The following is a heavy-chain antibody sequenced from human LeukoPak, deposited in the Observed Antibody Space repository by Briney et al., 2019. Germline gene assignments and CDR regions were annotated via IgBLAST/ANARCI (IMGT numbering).Heavy chain of an antibody. CDR1: GFTFSSYS. V-gene: IGHV3-21*01. D-gene: IGHD6-19*01. J-gene: IGHJ4*02. Sequence: GGSLRLSCAASGFTFSSYSMNWVRQAPGKGLEWVSSISSSSSYIYYADSVKGRFTISRDNAKNSLYLQMNSLRVEDTAVYYCARDVEGGSGLGDCWGQGTLVTVSS. CDR2: ISSSSSYI. CDR3: ARDVEGGSGLGDC.